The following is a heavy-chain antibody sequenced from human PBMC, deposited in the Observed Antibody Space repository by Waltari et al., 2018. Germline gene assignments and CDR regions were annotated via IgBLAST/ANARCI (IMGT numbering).Heavy chain of an antibody. CDR3: ARGGDSSSSPNFDY. Sequence: DVQLMQSGAEVKNPGASVRISCAAHGFSLDDYSIHWVRQAPGKGLEWLGHIDPEDGETLYSEKLQGRLIITTDTSTDTAYMDLTALRSDDTAVYYCARGGDSSSSPNFDYWGQGTLVTVSS. CDR1: GFSLDDYS. CDR2: IDPEDGET. D-gene: IGHD6-6*01. V-gene: IGHV1-69-2*01. J-gene: IGHJ4*02.